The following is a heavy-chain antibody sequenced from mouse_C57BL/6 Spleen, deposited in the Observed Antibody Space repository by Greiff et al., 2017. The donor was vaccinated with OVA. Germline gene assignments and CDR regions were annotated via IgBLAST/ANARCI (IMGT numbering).Heavy chain of an antibody. J-gene: IGHJ2*01. CDR3: GRLGEGGDY. V-gene: IGHV1-80*01. Sequence: VQLQQSGAELVQPGASVKISCKASGYAFTSYWVNWVKQRPGKGLEWIGQIYPGDGATNYNGKLKGKATLTADKSSSTAYKQLSSLTSEDSAVYFCGRLGEGGDYWGQGTTLTVSS. CDR1: GYAFTSYW. CDR2: IYPGDGAT. D-gene: IGHD4-1*01.